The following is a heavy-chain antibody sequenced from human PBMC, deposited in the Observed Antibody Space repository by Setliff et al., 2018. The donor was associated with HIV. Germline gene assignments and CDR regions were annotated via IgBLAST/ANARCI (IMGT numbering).Heavy chain of an antibody. V-gene: IGHV1-3*01. CDR1: GYSFTSHT. J-gene: IGHJ4*02. Sequence: ASVMVSCKASGYSFTSHTIHWMRRAPGQGLERMGWINVVNGNTKYSQKFQDRVTISRDTSASTGYMELSRLRSEDTAVYYCTRDRVPKRGYTYREPDFDSWGQGTLVTSPQ. CDR2: INVVNGNT. CDR3: TRDRVPKRGYTYREPDFDS. D-gene: IGHD5-12*01.